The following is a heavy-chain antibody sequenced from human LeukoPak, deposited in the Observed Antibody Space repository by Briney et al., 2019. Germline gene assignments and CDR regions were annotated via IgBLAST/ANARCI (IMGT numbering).Heavy chain of an antibody. CDR1: GLTFSSYW. D-gene: IGHD5-12*01. V-gene: IGHV3-7*01. CDR2: IKHDGSEK. J-gene: IGHJ4*02. CDR3: ARILGYGGYDSPFDY. Sequence: GGSLRLSCAASGLTFSSYWMSWVRQAPGKGLEWVANIKHDGSEKYYVDSVKGRFTISRDNAENSLYLQMNSLRAEDTAVYYCARILGYGGYDSPFDYWGQGTLVTVSS.